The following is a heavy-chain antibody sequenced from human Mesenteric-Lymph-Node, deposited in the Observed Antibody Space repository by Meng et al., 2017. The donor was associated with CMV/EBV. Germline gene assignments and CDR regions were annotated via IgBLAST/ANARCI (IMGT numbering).Heavy chain of an antibody. CDR1: HW. CDR2: IYHRGST. J-gene: IGHJ4*02. CDR3: ARAPRSPRLIVVVPAADRYFDY. D-gene: IGHD2-2*01. Sequence: HWCGWIRRPPGQGLECLGDIYHRGSTNYHPSLKSRVTISVDKSKNQFSLKLSSVTAADTAVYYCARAPRSPRLIVVVPAADRYFDYWGQGTLVTVSS. V-gene: IGHV4-4*02.